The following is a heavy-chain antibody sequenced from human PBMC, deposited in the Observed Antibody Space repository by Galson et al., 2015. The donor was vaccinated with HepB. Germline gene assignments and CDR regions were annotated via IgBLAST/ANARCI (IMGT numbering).Heavy chain of an antibody. D-gene: IGHD2-2*01. CDR2: IDPSDSYT. CDR1: GYSITSYW. V-gene: IGHV5-10-1*01. CDR3: AGHWTVWETVLVPVATGHDAFDI. J-gene: IGHJ3*02. Sequence: QSGAEVKKPGDSLRISCKVSGYSITSYWISWVRQMPEKGLEWMGKIDPSDSYTNYNPSFEGHVTISADKSISTAYLQWTSLKASDTAMYYCAGHWTVWETVLVPVATGHDAFDIWGQGTMVTVSS.